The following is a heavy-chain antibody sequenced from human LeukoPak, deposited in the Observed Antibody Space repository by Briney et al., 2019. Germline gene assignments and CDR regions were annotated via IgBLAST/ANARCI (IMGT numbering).Heavy chain of an antibody. J-gene: IGHJ4*02. V-gene: IGHV4-59*01. CDR1: GGSISGYY. CDR2: IYYSGST. Sequence: SETLSLTCTVSGGSISGYYWSWIRQSPGKGLEWIGNIYYSGSTNYNPSLKSRVTISVDTSKNQFSLKLSSVTAADTAVYYCASAPYGDYAFDYWGQGTLVTVSS. D-gene: IGHD4-17*01. CDR3: ASAPYGDYAFDY.